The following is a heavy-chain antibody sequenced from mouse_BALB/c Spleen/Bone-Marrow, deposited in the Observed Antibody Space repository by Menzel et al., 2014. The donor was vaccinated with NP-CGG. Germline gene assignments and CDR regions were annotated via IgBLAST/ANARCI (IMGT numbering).Heavy chain of an antibody. CDR2: LDPSNSYT. V-gene: IGHV1S127*01. Sequence: QVQLKESGAELVKPGASVKMSCRASGYTLTSYWMHWVKQRPGQGLEWIGVLDPSNSYTTYNQKLKGKATLTVDTSSNTAYMQLSSLTSEDSAVYYCTRGANPYYYTMDYWGQGTSVTVSS. CDR1: GYTLTSYW. J-gene: IGHJ4*01. D-gene: IGHD4-1*01. CDR3: TRGANPYYYTMDY.